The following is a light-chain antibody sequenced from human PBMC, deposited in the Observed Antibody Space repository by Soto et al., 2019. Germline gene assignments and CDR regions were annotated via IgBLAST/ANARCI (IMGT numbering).Light chain of an antibody. CDR2: AAS. CDR1: QGISSY. CDR3: QKYDSVPQT. V-gene: IGKV1-27*01. J-gene: IGKJ1*01. Sequence: DIQLTQSPSFLSASVGDRVTITCRASQGISSYLAWYQQKPGKAPKLLIYAASTLQSGVPSRFSGSGSGTEFTLTISSLQPEDVATYYCQKYDSVPQTFGQGTKVEI.